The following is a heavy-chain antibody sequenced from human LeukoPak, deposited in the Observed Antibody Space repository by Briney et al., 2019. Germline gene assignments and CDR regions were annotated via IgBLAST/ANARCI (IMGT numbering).Heavy chain of an antibody. Sequence: SETLSLTCTVSGGSISSYYWSWIRQPPGKGLEWIGYIYYSGSTNYNPSLKSRVTISVDTSKNQFSLKLSSVTAADTAVYYCASFGILTGYFDYWGQGTLVTVSS. D-gene: IGHD3-9*01. J-gene: IGHJ4*02. CDR3: ASFGILTGYFDY. CDR2: IYYSGST. V-gene: IGHV4-59*01. CDR1: GGSISSYY.